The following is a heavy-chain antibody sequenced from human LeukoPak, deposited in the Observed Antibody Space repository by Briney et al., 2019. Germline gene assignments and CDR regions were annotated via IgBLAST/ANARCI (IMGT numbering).Heavy chain of an antibody. CDR2: IYSGGST. J-gene: IGHJ3*02. Sequence: GSLRLSCAASGFTVSNNYMTWVRQAPGKGLEWVSVIYSGGSTYYADSVKGRFTISRDNSKNTLYLQMNSLRAEDTAVYYCARDRGTHAFDIWGQGTMVTVSS. CDR1: GFTVSNNY. D-gene: IGHD3-10*01. V-gene: IGHV3-53*01. CDR3: ARDRGTHAFDI.